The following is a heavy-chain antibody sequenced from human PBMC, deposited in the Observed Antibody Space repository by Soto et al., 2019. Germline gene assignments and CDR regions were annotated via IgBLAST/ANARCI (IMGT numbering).Heavy chain of an antibody. V-gene: IGHV3-33*01. CDR2: IWYDGSNK. J-gene: IGHJ4*02. CDR3: ASTSH. CDR1: GITFSSYG. Sequence: QVQLVESGGGVVHPGRSLRLSCAASGITFSSYGMHWVRQAPGKGLEGVAVIWYDGSNKYYADSVKGRFTISRDNSKNMVYLQMNSLRVEDTAVYHCASTSHWGQGTLVTVSS.